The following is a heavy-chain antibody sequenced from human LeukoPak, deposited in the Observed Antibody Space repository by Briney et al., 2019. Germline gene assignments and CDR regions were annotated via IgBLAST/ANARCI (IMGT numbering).Heavy chain of an antibody. CDR1: GYTFTSYY. J-gene: IGHJ5*02. V-gene: IGHV1-46*01. D-gene: IGHD2-2*01. CDR3: ARARYCSSTSCHQYNWFDP. Sequence: ATVKVSCKASGYTFTSYYMHWVRQAPGQGLEWMGIINPSGGSTSYAQKFQGRVTMTRDTSTSTVYMELSSLRSEDTAVYYCARARYCSSTSCHQYNWFDPWGQGTLVTVSS. CDR2: INPSGGST.